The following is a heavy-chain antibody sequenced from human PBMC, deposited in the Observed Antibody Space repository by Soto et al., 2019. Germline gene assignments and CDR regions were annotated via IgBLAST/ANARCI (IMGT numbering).Heavy chain of an antibody. CDR3: ARQIYDSDTGPNFQYYFDS. CDR1: GYSFAGYW. D-gene: IGHD3-22*01. J-gene: IGHJ4*02. Sequence: GYSLKISCKGSGYSFAGYWITWVRQNPWKGLEWMGRIDPSDSQTYYSPSFRGHVTISATKSITTVFLQWSSLRASDTAMYYCARQIYDSDTGPNFQYYFDSWGQGTPVTVSS. V-gene: IGHV5-10-1*01. CDR2: IDPSDSQT.